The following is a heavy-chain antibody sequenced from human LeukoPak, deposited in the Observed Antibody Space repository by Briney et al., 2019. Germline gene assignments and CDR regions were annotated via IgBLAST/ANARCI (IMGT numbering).Heavy chain of an antibody. V-gene: IGHV5-51*01. D-gene: IGHD5-12*01. CDR3: ARRQYSGYDFDF. Sequence: GESLKISCKGSGYIFTNYWIGWVRQMPGKGLEWMGIICPRDSDTRYSPSFQGQVTVSADKSIGTAYLQWSSLEASDTAMYYCARRQYSGYDFDFWGQGTLVTVSS. CDR1: GYIFTNYW. J-gene: IGHJ4*02. CDR2: ICPRDSDT.